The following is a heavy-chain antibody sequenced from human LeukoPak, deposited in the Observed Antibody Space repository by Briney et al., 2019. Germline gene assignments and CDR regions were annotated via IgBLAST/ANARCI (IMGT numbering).Heavy chain of an antibody. J-gene: IGHJ6*02. V-gene: IGHV4-31*03. CDR3: ARQGPIVYYYYGMDV. CDR2: IYYSGST. Sequence: PSQTLSLTCTVSGGSISSGGYYWSWIRQHPGKGLEWIGSIYYSGSTYYNPSLKSRVTISVDTSKNQFSLKLSSVTAADTAVYYCARQGPIVYYYYGMDVWGQGTTVTVSS. CDR1: GGSISSGGYY. D-gene: IGHD1-26*01.